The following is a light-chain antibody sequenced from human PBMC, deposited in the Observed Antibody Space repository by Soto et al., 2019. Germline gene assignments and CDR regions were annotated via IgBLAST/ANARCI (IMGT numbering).Light chain of an antibody. J-gene: IGKJ4*01. Sequence: DIQMTQSPSSLSASVGDRVTITCQASQDITNYLNWYQQKPGKAPKLLIYDASKLQTGVPSRFSGSGSGTDFTFIISSQQAEDIATYYCQRHDNLLTFGGGTKVEIK. CDR1: QDITNY. CDR2: DAS. V-gene: IGKV1-33*01. CDR3: QRHDNLLT.